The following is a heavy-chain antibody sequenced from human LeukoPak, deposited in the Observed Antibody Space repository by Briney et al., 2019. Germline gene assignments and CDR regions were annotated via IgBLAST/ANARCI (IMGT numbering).Heavy chain of an antibody. V-gene: IGHV3-23*03. D-gene: IGHD2-21*02. CDR3: AIGVGVAVVTFDY. CDR1: GFTFSSYA. Sequence: GGSLRLSCAASGFTFSSYAMSWVRQAPGKGLEWVSVIYSGGSTYYADSVKGRFTISRDNSKNTVYFQMNSLRAEDTAIYYCAIGVGVAVVTFDYWGQGTLVTVSS. CDR2: IYSGGST. J-gene: IGHJ4*02.